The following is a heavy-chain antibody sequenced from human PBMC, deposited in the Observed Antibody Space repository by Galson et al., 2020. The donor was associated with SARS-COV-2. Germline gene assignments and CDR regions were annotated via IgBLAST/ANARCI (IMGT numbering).Heavy chain of an antibody. Sequence: QLGESLKISCAASGSTSSNYGIHWVRQAPGKGLEWVAVIWHDGSDKYYADSVKGRFTVSRDNSKNTVFLQMNSLRVEDTAKYYCAILWFGDSSSVDYWGQGTLVTVSS. CDR3: AILWFGDSSSVDY. D-gene: IGHD3-10*01. CDR1: GSTSSNYG. V-gene: IGHV3-33*03. J-gene: IGHJ4*02. CDR2: IWHDGSDK.